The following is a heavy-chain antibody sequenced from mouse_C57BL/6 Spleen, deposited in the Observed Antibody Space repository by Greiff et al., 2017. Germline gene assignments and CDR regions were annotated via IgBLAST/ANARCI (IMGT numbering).Heavy chain of an antibody. J-gene: IGHJ2*01. CDR2: IDPSDSYT. Sequence: QVQLQQPGAELVMPGASAKLSCKASGYTFTSYWMHWVKQRPGQGLEWIGEIDPSDSYTNYNQKFKGKSTLTVDKSSSTAYMQLSSLTSEDAAVYCCARLGSSGYFDYWGQGTTLTVSS. D-gene: IGHD3-2*02. CDR1: GYTFTSYW. V-gene: IGHV1-69*01. CDR3: ARLGSSGYFDY.